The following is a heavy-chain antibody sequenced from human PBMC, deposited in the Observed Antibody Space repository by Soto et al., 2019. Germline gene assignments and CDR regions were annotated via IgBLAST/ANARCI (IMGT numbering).Heavy chain of an antibody. Sequence: GGSLRLSCAASGFTFSSYAMSWVRQAPGKGLEWVSAISGSGGSTYYADSVKGRFTISRDNSKNTLYLQMNSLRAEDPAVYSGAKKCFYYDRSVYYLARLYFDLWGRGTLVTVSS. V-gene: IGHV3-23*01. CDR1: GFTFSSYA. CDR2: ISGSGGST. CDR3: AKKCFYYDRSVYYLARLYFDL. D-gene: IGHD3-22*01. J-gene: IGHJ2*01.